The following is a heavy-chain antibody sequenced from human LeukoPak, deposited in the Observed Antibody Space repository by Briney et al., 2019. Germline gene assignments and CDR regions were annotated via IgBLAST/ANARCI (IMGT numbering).Heavy chain of an antibody. D-gene: IGHD3-22*01. CDR1: GFTFSNYA. CDR2: IWYDGSNK. CDR3: AKSGYSSGFNWFDP. J-gene: IGHJ5*02. V-gene: IGHV3-33*06. Sequence: GGSLRLSCAASGFTFSNYAMHWVRQAPGKGLEWVAIIWYDGSNKYYGDSVKGRFTISRDNSKNTLYLQMNSLRDEDTAVYYCAKSGYSSGFNWFDPWGQGTLVTVSS.